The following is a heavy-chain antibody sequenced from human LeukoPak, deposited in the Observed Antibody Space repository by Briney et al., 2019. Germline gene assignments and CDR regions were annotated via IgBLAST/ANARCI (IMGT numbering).Heavy chain of an antibody. CDR1: GFTFSSYA. CDR2: ISYDGSNK. Sequence: HSGGSLRLSCAASGFTFSSYAMHWVRQAPGKGLEWVAVISYDGSNKYYADSVKGRFAISRDNSKNTLYLQMNSLRAEDTAVYYCARDDRYSSSSRFDYWGQRTLVTVSS. CDR3: ARDDRYSSSSRFDY. J-gene: IGHJ4*02. V-gene: IGHV3-30*09. D-gene: IGHD6-6*01.